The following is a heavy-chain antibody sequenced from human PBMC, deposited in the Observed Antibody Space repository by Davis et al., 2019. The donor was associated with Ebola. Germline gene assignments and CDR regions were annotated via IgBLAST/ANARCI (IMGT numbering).Heavy chain of an antibody. Sequence: AASVKVSCKASGYTFTSYYMHWVRQAPGQGLEWMGRIIPILGIANYAQKFQGRVTITADKSTSTAYMELSSLRSEDTAVYYCARDAGMVADYWGQGTLVTVSS. D-gene: IGHD1-26*01. CDR2: IIPILGIA. CDR3: ARDAGMVADY. CDR1: GYTFTSYY. V-gene: IGHV1-69*04. J-gene: IGHJ4*02.